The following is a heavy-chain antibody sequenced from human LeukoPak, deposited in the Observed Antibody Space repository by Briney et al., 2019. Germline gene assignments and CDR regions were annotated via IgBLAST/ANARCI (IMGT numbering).Heavy chain of an antibody. CDR1: GGSISSYY. D-gene: IGHD3-22*01. CDR2: IYYSGST. V-gene: IGHV4-59*01. J-gene: IGHJ5*02. CDR3: ATKRVNNSGYTFWFDP. Sequence: SETLSLTCTVSGGSISSYYWSWIRQPPGKGLEWIAYIYYSGSTNYNPSLKSRVTISVDTSKNQFSLKLSSVTAADTAVYYCATKRVNNSGYTFWFDPWGQGTLVTVSS.